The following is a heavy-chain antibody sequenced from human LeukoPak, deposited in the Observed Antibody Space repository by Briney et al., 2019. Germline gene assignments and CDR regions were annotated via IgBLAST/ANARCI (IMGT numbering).Heavy chain of an antibody. Sequence: ASVKVSCKASGYTFTSYDINWVRQATGQGLEWMGWMNPNSGNTGYAQKFQGRVTMTRNISISTVYMELSSLRSEDTAVDYCARGVLATKRYYYMDVWGKGTTVTVSS. V-gene: IGHV1-8*01. J-gene: IGHJ6*03. CDR2: MNPNSGNT. CDR1: GYTFTSYD. D-gene: IGHD5-12*01. CDR3: ARGVLATKRYYYMDV.